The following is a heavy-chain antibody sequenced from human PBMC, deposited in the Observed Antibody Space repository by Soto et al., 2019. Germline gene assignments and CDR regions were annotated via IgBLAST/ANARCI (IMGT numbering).Heavy chain of an antibody. J-gene: IGHJ4*02. D-gene: IGHD6-6*01. CDR2: IDSRGRTL. V-gene: IGHV3-11*01. CDR3: ARQAARNYIDS. CDR1: GFTFTDYS. Sequence: VGSLRLSCAASGFTFTDYSMSWIRQAPGKGQEWLAFIDSRGRTLSYADSVKGRFTISRDNAKNSLYLQMHSLRADDTAVYYCARQAARNYIDSWGQGDVVTVSS.